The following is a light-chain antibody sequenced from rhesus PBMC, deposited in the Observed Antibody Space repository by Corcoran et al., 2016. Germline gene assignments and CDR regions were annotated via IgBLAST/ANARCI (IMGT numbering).Light chain of an antibody. V-gene: IGKV1-74*01. Sequence: DIQMTQSPSSLSASVGDRVTITCRASGNVHNYLNWYQQIPGKAPKLLIYKTSTLQSGGPSRFSGSGSGTDYTFTISSLQAEDVATYYCQQGYGTPFTFGPGTKLDIK. CDR1: GNVHNY. CDR3: QQGYGTPFT. J-gene: IGKJ3*01. CDR2: KTS.